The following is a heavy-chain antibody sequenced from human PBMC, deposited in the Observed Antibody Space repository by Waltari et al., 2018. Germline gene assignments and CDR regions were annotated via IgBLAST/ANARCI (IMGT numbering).Heavy chain of an antibody. J-gene: IGHJ4*02. Sequence: QVQLQESGPGLVKPSQTLSLTCTVSGGSISSGSYYWSWIRQPAGKGLEWIGYIYTSGSTNYNPSLKSRVTISVDTSKNQFSLKLSSVTAADTAVYYCARGDYGGNQDYFDYWGQGTLVTVSS. CDR1: GGSISSGSYY. CDR3: ARGDYGGNQDYFDY. V-gene: IGHV4-61*09. CDR2: IYTSGST. D-gene: IGHD4-17*01.